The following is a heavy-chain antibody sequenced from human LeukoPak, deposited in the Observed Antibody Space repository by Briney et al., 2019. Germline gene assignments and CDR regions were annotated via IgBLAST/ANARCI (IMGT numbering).Heavy chain of an antibody. V-gene: IGHV1-69*13. D-gene: IGHD2-2*01. Sequence: SVKVSCKASGGTFSSYAISWVRQAPGQGLEWMGGIIPIFGTANYAQKFQGRVTITADESTSTAYMELSSLRSEDTAVYYCATHLGYCSSTSCFLRDWGQGTLVTVSS. CDR1: GGTFSSYA. CDR3: ATHLGYCSSTSCFLRD. CDR2: IIPIFGTA. J-gene: IGHJ4*02.